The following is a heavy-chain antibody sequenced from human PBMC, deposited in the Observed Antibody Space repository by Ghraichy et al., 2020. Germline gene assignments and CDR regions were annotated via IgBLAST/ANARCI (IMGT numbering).Heavy chain of an antibody. CDR3: TRDSSYSSFSEADY. D-gene: IGHD3-22*01. Sequence: GGSLRLSCAASGFTFSSYSMNWVRQAPGKGLEWVSCISSDSTFIYYADSVKGRFTISRDNAKNSLYLQMNILTAEDTAVYYCTRDSSYSSFSEADYWGQGTLVTVSS. V-gene: IGHV3-21*01. J-gene: IGHJ4*02. CDR1: GFTFSSYS. CDR2: ISSDSTFI.